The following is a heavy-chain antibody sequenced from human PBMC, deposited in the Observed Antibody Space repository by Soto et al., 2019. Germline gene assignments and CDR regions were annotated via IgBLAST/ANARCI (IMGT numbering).Heavy chain of an antibody. CDR2: IYWDDDK. CDR3: AHRRIGVSQWNYGDFDY. D-gene: IGHD6-19*01. V-gene: IGHV2-5*02. Sequence: QITLKESGPTLVKPTQTLTLTCTFSGFSLSTSGVGVGWVRQPPGKALEWIVFIYWDDDKRYSPSLRSRLTITKDTSKNQVVLTMTNVDPVDTATYFCAHRRIGVSQWNYGDFDYWGQGTLVTVSS. J-gene: IGHJ4*02. CDR1: GFSLSTSGVG.